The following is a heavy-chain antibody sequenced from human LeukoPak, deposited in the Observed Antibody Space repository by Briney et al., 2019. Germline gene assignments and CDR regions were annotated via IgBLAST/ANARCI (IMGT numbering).Heavy chain of an antibody. D-gene: IGHD2-2*01. J-gene: IGHJ4*02. Sequence: GECLKISCKGSGYSFTTFWIGWVRQMPGKGLEWMGIIYPGDSDTKYSPSFQGQVTISVDKSITTAYLQWSSLKASDTAMYYCARGNHCGSTSCALDYWGQGTLVTVSS. CDR1: GYSFTTFW. CDR2: IYPGDSDT. CDR3: ARGNHCGSTSCALDY. V-gene: IGHV5-51*01.